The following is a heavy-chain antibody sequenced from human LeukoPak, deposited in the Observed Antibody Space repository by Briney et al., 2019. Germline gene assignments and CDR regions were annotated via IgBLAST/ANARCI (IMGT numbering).Heavy chain of an antibody. CDR1: GFTVTNNY. CDR3: ARESRSSPTYYFDY. V-gene: IGHV3-66*01. D-gene: IGHD6-6*01. CDR2: LYSGGTTT. J-gene: IGHJ4*02. Sequence: GGPVRLSCAASGFTVTNNYMSWARQAPGKGLEWVSVLYSGGTTTYYADSVEGRFTISRDNSKNTLYLQMNSLRAEDTAVYYCARESRSSPTYYFDYWGQRTVVPVSS.